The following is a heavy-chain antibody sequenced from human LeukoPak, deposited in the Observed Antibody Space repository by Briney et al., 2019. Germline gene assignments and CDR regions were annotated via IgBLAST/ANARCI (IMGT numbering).Heavy chain of an antibody. V-gene: IGHV4-59*01. CDR2: IYSSGST. D-gene: IGHD3-10*01. CDR1: GGYIGSFY. J-gene: IGHJ3*01. CDR3: ARASVLLSADF. Sequence: SETLSLTCTVSGGYIGSFYWSWIRQPPGKGLEWIGNIYSSGSTNYNPSLKSRVTISVDTSKNQFSLRLTSVTAADTAVYYCARASVLLSADFWGQGTMVTVSS.